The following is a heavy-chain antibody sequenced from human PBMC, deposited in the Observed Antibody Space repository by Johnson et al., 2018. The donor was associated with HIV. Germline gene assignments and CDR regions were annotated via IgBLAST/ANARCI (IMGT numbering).Heavy chain of an antibody. D-gene: IGHD3-16*01. J-gene: IGHJ3*02. CDR1: GFTFSSYG. Sequence: VLLVESGGGVVQPGRSLRLSCAASGFTFSSYGMHWVRQAPGKGLEWVARSNSDGSSTTYADSVKGRFTISRDKAKNTLHLQMNSLRAEDTAVYYCAREWGIITFGGVIPRNAFDIWGQGTMVTVSS. V-gene: IGHV3-74*01. CDR3: AREWGIITFGGVIPRNAFDI. CDR2: SNSDGSST.